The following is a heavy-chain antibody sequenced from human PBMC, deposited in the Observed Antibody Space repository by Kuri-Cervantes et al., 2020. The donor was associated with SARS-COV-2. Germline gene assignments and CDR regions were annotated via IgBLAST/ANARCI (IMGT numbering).Heavy chain of an antibody. CDR2: INPNSGGT. CDR1: GYTFTGYY. D-gene: IGHD2-2*01. J-gene: IGHJ4*02. CDR3: AKDVGYQLLSENYFDY. V-gene: IGHV1-2*02. Sequence: ASVKVSCKASGYTFTGYYMHWVRQAPGQGLEWMGWINPNSGGTNYAQKFQGRVTMTRDTSISTAYMELSRLRSDDTAVYYCAKDVGYQLLSENYFDYWGQGTLVTVSS.